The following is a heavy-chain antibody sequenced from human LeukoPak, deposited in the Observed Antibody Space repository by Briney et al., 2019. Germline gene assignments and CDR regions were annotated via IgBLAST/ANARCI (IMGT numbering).Heavy chain of an antibody. CDR3: ARDAGDYAGWYYFDY. D-gene: IGHD4-17*01. V-gene: IGHV1-69*13. Sequence: SVKVSCKASGGTFSSYAISWVRQAPGQGLEWMGGIIPIFGTANYAQKFQGRVTITADESTSTACMELSSLRSEDTAVYYCARDAGDYAGWYYFDYWGQGTLVTVSS. CDR2: IIPIFGTA. CDR1: GGTFSSYA. J-gene: IGHJ4*02.